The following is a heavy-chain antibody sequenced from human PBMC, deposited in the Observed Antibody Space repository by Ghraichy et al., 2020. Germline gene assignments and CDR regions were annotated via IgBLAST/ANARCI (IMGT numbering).Heavy chain of an antibody. CDR3: AQSPPHLAAPGDELNYYFPF. J-gene: IGHJ4*02. D-gene: IGHD6-6*01. V-gene: IGHV2-5*02. Sequence: SGPTLVKPTQTLTVTCTFSGFSLDTRGVGVGWIRQPPGKALEWLALIFWDDDKYYSPSLKSRLTITKDTSKNQVVLSMTNVDPVDTATYYCAQSPPHLAAPGDELNYYFPFWGRGTLVTVSS. CDR1: GFSLDTRGVG. CDR2: IFWDDDK.